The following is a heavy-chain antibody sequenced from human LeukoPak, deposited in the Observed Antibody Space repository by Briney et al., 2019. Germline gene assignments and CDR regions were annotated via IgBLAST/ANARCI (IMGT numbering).Heavy chain of an antibody. CDR3: ARDGLRYDFWSGYSPDMDV. CDR2: TYYRSKWYN. V-gene: IGHV6-1*01. J-gene: IGHJ6*03. CDR1: GDSVSSNSAA. Sequence: SQTLSLTCVISGDSVSSNSAAWNWIRQSPSRGLEWLGRTYYRSKWYNNYAVSVQSRITINPDTSKNQFSLQLNSVTPEDTAVYYCARDGLRYDFWSGYSPDMDVWGKGTTVTVSS. D-gene: IGHD3-3*01.